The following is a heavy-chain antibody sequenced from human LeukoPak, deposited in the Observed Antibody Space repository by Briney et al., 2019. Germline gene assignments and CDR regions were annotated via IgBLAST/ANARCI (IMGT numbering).Heavy chain of an antibody. CDR3: ARLYDSSGLAESPDAFDI. Sequence: SVTVSFKASGGTFSIYAISWVRQAPGQGLEWMGRIIPILGIANYAQKFQGRVTITADKSTSTAYMELSSLRSEDTAVYYCARLYDSSGLAESPDAFDIWGQGTMVTVSS. CDR2: IIPILGIA. J-gene: IGHJ3*02. CDR1: GGTFSIYA. V-gene: IGHV1-69*04. D-gene: IGHD3-22*01.